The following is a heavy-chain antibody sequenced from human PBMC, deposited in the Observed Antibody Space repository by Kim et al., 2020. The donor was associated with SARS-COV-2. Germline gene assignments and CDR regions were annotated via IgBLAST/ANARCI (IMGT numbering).Heavy chain of an antibody. Sequence: QGRVTLTADKSTSTAYMELSSLRSEDTAVYYCAREATHQIYYYYYGMDVWGQGTTVTVSS. CDR3: AREATHQIYYYYYGMDV. V-gene: IGHV1-69*04. J-gene: IGHJ6*02.